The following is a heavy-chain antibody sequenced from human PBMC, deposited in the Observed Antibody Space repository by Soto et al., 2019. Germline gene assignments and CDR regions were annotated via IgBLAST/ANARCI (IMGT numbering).Heavy chain of an antibody. J-gene: IGHJ4*02. Sequence: GGSLRLSCAASGFTFSSYAMSWVRQAPGKGLEWVSAISGSGGSTYYADSVKGRFTISRDNSKNTLYLQMNSLRAEDTAVYYCAKDRTDCSSTSCYARGHYFDYWGQGTLVTVSS. CDR3: AKDRTDCSSTSCYARGHYFDY. CDR1: GFTFSSYA. CDR2: ISGSGGST. D-gene: IGHD2-2*01. V-gene: IGHV3-23*01.